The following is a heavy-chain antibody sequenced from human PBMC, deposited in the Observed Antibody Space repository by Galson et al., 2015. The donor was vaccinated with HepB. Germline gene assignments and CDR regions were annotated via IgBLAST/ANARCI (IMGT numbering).Heavy chain of an antibody. Sequence: SVKVSCKASGGTFSNYAIDWVRQAPGQGLEWIGGITPLFDTANYAQVFQGRVTITADKSTSTAYMELSSLRSEDTAVYYCARAPFDNLWSGYSDYWGQGTLVTVSS. J-gene: IGHJ4*02. CDR2: ITPLFDTA. CDR1: GGTFSNYA. D-gene: IGHD3-3*01. V-gene: IGHV1-69*06. CDR3: ARAPFDNLWSGYSDY.